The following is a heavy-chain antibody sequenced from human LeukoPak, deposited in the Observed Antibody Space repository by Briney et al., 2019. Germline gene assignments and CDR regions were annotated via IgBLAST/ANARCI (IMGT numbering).Heavy chain of an antibody. Sequence: PSETLSLTCTVSGGSISNYHWSWIRQPPGKGLEWIGYIYYTGTTKYNPSLESRVTISVDTSKKQFSLRLSSVTAADAAVYYCTRGSVTINYFDHWGQATLVTVSP. CDR2: IYYTGTT. D-gene: IGHD4-17*01. J-gene: IGHJ4*02. V-gene: IGHV4-59*01. CDR3: TRGSVTINYFDH. CDR1: GGSISNYH.